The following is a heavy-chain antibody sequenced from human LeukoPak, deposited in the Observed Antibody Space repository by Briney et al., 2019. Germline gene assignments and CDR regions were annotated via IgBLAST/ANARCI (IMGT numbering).Heavy chain of an antibody. J-gene: IGHJ3*02. D-gene: IGHD2-21*02. CDR1: GVSFSNYG. Sequence: GGSLRLSCAASGVSFSNYGMHWVRQAPGKGLEGVAVIWYDGSNKHYADSVKGRFTISRDNSKSTLYLQMNSLRAEDTAVYYCVRVVTVSNTDPAFDIWGQGTMVTVSS. V-gene: IGHV3-33*01. CDR2: IWYDGSNK. CDR3: VRVVTVSNTDPAFDI.